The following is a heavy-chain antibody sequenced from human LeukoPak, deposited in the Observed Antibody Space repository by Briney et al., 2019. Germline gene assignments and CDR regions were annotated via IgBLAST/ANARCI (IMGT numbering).Heavy chain of an antibody. D-gene: IGHD3-22*01. V-gene: IGHV3-23*01. J-gene: IGHJ6*02. CDR2: ISGSGGST. Sequence: GGSLRLSCAASGFTFSNYAMTWVRQAPGKGLEWVSAISGSGGSTYYADSVKGRFTISRDNAKNSLYLQMNSLRAEDTAVYYCARDRYYYDSSGYYTRYYYCGMDVWGQGTTVTVSS. CDR3: ARDRYYYDSSGYYTRYYYCGMDV. CDR1: GFTFSNYA.